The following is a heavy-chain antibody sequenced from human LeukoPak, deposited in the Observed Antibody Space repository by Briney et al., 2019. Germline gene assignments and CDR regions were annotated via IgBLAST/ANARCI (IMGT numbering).Heavy chain of an antibody. CDR3: ARADVVVVPAAIQIRRNWFDP. V-gene: IGHV4-34*01. CDR1: RGSFSGYY. D-gene: IGHD2-2*01. CDR2: INHSGST. Sequence: SETLSLTCAVYRGSFSGYYWSWIRQLPGKGLEWIGEINHSGSTNYTPSLKSRVTISLDTSKNQFSLKLSSVTAADTAVYYCARADVVVVPAAIQIRRNWFDPWGQGTLVTVSS. J-gene: IGHJ5*02.